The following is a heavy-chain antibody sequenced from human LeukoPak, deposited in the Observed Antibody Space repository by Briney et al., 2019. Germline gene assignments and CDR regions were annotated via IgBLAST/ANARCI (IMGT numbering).Heavy chain of an antibody. D-gene: IGHD3-16*02. CDR3: ARVAWIPIGGLIITAFDY. J-gene: IGHJ4*02. CDR1: GGSTSGDHW. Sequence: SGTLSLTCSVSGGSTSGDHWWSWVRQSPGKGLEWIGEIHHSGDTDYNSSLKSRVTISLDKSKTQFSLTLNSVTAADTAVYFCARVAWIPIGGLIITAFDYWGRGTLVTVSS. V-gene: IGHV4-4*02. CDR2: IHHSGDT.